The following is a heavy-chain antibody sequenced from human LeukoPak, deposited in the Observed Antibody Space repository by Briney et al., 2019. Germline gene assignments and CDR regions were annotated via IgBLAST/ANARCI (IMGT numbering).Heavy chain of an antibody. J-gene: IGHJ4*02. V-gene: IGHV5-51*01. CDR3: AIQWGSGGYDY. Sequence: GESLKISCKGSGYTFTSYWIGWVRQMPGKGLEWMGIVYPGDSDTRYSPSFQGQVTISADKSITTAYLQWSSLKASDTAIYYCAIQWGSGGYDYWGQGTLVTVSS. CDR2: VYPGDSDT. D-gene: IGHD1-26*01. CDR1: GYTFTSYW.